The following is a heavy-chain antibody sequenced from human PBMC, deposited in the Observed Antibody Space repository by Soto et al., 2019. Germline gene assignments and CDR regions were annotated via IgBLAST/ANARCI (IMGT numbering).Heavy chain of an antibody. CDR2: IYYSGST. CDR3: ARGHILTGYYKPHNWFDP. J-gene: IGHJ5*02. Sequence: PSETLSLTCTVPGGSISSYYWSWIRQPPGKGLEWIGYIYYSGSTNYNPSLKSRVTISVDTSKNQFSLKLSSVTAADTAVYYCARGHILTGYYKPHNWFDPWGQGTLVTVS. CDR1: GGSISSYY. D-gene: IGHD3-9*01. V-gene: IGHV4-59*01.